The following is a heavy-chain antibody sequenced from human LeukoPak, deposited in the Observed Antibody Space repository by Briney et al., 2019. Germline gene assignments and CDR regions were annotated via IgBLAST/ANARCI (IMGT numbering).Heavy chain of an antibody. CDR2: IYTSGST. Sequence: SETLSLTCTVSGGSISSYYWSWIRQPAGKGLEWIGRIYTSGSTNYNPSLKSRVTMSVDTSKNQFSLKLSSVTAADTAVYYCARAPCSGGSCYTFDYWGQGTLVTVSS. CDR3: ARAPCSGGSCYTFDY. V-gene: IGHV4-4*07. CDR1: GGSISSYY. J-gene: IGHJ4*02. D-gene: IGHD2-15*01.